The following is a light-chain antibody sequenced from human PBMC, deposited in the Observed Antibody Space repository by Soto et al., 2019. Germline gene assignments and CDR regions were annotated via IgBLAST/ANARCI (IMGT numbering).Light chain of an antibody. Sequence: EIVLTQSPGTLSLSPGERATLSCRASQSVSSNLAWYQQKPGQAPRLLIYGASSRATGIPDRFSGSGSGTDFTLTISRLEPEDSAVYYCQQYVSSPHTFGQGTELEI. J-gene: IGKJ2*01. CDR3: QQYVSSPHT. CDR2: GAS. CDR1: QSVSSN. V-gene: IGKV3-20*01.